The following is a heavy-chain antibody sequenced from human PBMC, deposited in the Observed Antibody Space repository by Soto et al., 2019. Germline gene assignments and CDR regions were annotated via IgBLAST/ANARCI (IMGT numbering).Heavy chain of an antibody. CDR1: GFTFSSYA. Sequence: GGSLRLSCAASGFTFSSYAMHWVRQAPGKGLEYVSAISSNGDSTYYANSVKGRFTISRDNSKNTLYLQMGSLRSEDTAVYYCARGGVSGYDYIWGSYRYDYYYYMDVWGKGTTVTVSS. CDR2: ISSNGDST. D-gene: IGHD3-16*02. CDR3: ARGGVSGYDYIWGSYRYDYYYYMDV. V-gene: IGHV3-64*01. J-gene: IGHJ6*03.